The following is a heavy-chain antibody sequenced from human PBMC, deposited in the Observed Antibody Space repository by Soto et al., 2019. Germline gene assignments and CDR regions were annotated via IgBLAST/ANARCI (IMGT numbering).Heavy chain of an antibody. Sequence: QVQLVESGGGVDQPGRSLRLSCAASGFNFSSSAMYWVRQAPGKGLEWMAVLSDDGSNRYYADSVRGRFTISRDNSKNTLYLQMNSLRADDTAVYYCARASMVRGIIGWFDPWGQGTLVTVSS. J-gene: IGHJ5*02. D-gene: IGHD3-10*01. CDR1: GFNFSSSA. V-gene: IGHV3-30-3*01. CDR3: ARASMVRGIIGWFDP. CDR2: LSDDGSNR.